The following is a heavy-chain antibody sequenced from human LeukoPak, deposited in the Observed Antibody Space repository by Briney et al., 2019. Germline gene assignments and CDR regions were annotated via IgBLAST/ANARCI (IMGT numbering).Heavy chain of an antibody. CDR2: ISYDGSNK. CDR3: AREPDIVVVPAAMRWGGVDY. CDR1: GFTFSSYA. D-gene: IGHD2-2*01. J-gene: IGHJ4*02. V-gene: IGHV3-30*04. Sequence: TGGSLRLSCAASGFTFSSYAMHWVRQAPGKGLEWVAVISYDGSNKYYADSVKGRFTISRDNSKNTLYLQMNSLRTEDTAVYYCAREPDIVVVPAAMRWGGVDYWGQGTLVTVSS.